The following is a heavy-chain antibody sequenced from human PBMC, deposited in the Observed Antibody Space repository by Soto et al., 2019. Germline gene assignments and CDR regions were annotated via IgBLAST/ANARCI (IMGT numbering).Heavy chain of an antibody. J-gene: IGHJ6*02. CDR1: GFTFIDYY. V-gene: IGHV3-11*01. Sequence: WGSLRLSCAASGFTFIDYYIIFIRQSPFKWLEWVSYISSSGSTIYYADSVKGRFTISRDNAKNSLYLQMNSLRAEDTAVYYCARCPLLRFLEWPYGMDVWGQGTTVTVSS. CDR3: ARCPLLRFLEWPYGMDV. CDR2: ISSSGSTI. D-gene: IGHD3-3*01.